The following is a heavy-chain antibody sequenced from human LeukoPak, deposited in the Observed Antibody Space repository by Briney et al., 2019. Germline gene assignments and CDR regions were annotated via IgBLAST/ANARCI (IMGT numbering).Heavy chain of an antibody. CDR3: TSGRVTIFGESELTDY. CDR1: GFTFSNAW. V-gene: IGHV3-15*01. Sequence: GGSLRLSCAASGFTFSNAWMSWVRQAPGKGLEWVGRIKSKTDGGTTDYAAPEKGRFTISRDDSKNTLYLQMNSLKTEDTAVYYCTSGRVTIFGESELTDYWGQGTLVTVSS. J-gene: IGHJ4*02. CDR2: IKSKTDGGTT. D-gene: IGHD3-3*01.